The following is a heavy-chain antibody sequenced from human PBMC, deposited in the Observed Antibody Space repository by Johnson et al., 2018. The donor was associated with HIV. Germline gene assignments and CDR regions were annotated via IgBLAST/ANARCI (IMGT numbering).Heavy chain of an antibody. CDR2: ISYDGSNR. CDR3: ARAPSPGLQLGDNVRGLLGLRWAM. V-gene: IGHV3-30*04. J-gene: IGHJ1*01. CDR1: GFTFSSSA. D-gene: IGHD3-10*02. Sequence: QVQLVESGGGVVQPGRALRLSCAASGFTFSSSAMHWVRQAPGKGLEWVAVISYDGSNRYYTESVKGRFTISRDNSENTLYLQMNSLRAEDTAVYYCARAPSPGLQLGDNVRGLLGLRWAMWG.